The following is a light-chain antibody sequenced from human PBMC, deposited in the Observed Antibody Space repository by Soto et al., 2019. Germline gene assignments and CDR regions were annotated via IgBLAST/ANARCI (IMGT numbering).Light chain of an antibody. Sequence: DIQMTQSPSTLSASVGDRVAITWRASDSIIIWLAWYQQKPGKAANLLICDSSIFWSWVPSMFSGSGSGTACTLTXSXLQPADFATYYFQQYNSYSWTFGQGTKVDIK. V-gene: IGKV1-5*01. CDR1: DSIIIW. J-gene: IGKJ1*01. CDR3: QQYNSYSWT. CDR2: DSS.